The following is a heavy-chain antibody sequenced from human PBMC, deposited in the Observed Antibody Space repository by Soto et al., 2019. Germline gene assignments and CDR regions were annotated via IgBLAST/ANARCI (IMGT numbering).Heavy chain of an antibody. CDR1: GFTFGNDN. D-gene: IGHD2-15*01. V-gene: IGHV3-48*01. CDR3: ARDYCSGSLWSGAFSI. CDR2: ISCSSDTM. J-gene: IGHJ3*02. Sequence: GGPPRPSCSTSGFTFGNDNINWVRQAPRAVLEWVSYISCSSDTMYDADSVKGRFTIPRDNAKNSLYLQMNSLRAEDTAVYFCARDYCSGSLWSGAFSIWGQGIMVTFSS.